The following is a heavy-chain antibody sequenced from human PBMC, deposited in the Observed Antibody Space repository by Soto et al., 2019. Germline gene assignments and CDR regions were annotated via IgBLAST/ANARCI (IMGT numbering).Heavy chain of an antibody. Sequence: SETLCFTCTFSTGSISVFYWTWMRQPPGKRLEWIGYTIHGGSSKYNPSLRSRVTMSLETSKNFLSLKLTSVTAADTAVHYCARERTGFGYIDAWGQGTLVTGSS. CDR1: TGSISVFY. CDR2: TIHGGSS. V-gene: IGHV4-59*13. D-gene: IGHD3-16*01. CDR3: ARERTGFGYIDA. J-gene: IGHJ4*02.